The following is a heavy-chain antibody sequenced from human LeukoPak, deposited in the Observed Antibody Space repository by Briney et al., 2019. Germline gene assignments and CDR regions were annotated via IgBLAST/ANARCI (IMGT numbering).Heavy chain of an antibody. V-gene: IGHV4-30-2*01. CDR1: GGSISSGGYS. CDR3: ARVSYYYYGMDV. J-gene: IGHJ6*02. CDR2: IYHSGST. Sequence: SQTLSLTCAVSGGSISSGGYSWSWIRQPPGKGLEWIGYIYHSGSTYYNPSLKSRVTISVDRSKNQFSLKLSSVTAADTAVYYCARVSYYYYGMDVWGQGTTVNVSS.